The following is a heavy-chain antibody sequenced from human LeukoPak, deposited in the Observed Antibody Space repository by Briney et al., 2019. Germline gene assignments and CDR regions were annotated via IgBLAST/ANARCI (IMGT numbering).Heavy chain of an antibody. D-gene: IGHD3-22*01. J-gene: IGHJ4*02. CDR1: GGSISSYY. V-gene: IGHV4-59*01. CDR2: IYYSGST. Sequence: SETLSLTCTVSGGSISSYYWSWIRQPPGKGLEWIGYIYYSGSTNYNPSLKSRVTISVDTSKNQFSLKLSSVTAADTAVYYCARGVDYYENSGTIDYWGQGTLVTVSS. CDR3: ARGVDYYENSGTIDY.